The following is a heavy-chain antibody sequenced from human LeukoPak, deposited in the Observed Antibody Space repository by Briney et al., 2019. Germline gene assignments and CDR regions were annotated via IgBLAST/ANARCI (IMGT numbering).Heavy chain of an antibody. D-gene: IGHD3-10*01. CDR1: GFTFNNYA. Sequence: GGSLRLSCVSSGFTFNNYAMNWVRQALGKGLEWVSSISGSGSITYYADSVKGRFTISRDTSKNTLWLQMNSLRVDDTALYYCAKSLGGDYGSGSYYVVFDSWGQGTLVTVSS. J-gene: IGHJ4*02. CDR2: ISGSGSIT. CDR3: AKSLGGDYGSGSYYVVFDS. V-gene: IGHV3-23*01.